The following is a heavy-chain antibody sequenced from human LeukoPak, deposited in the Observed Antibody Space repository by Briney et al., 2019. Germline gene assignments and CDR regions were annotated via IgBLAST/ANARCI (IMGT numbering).Heavy chain of an antibody. CDR3: ARGSGRNGWFDP. J-gene: IGHJ5*02. D-gene: IGHD2-8*01. CDR2: INVGGSTT. V-gene: IGHV3-74*01. CDR1: GFTFSGFW. Sequence: GGSLRLSCAASGFTFSGFWMHWVRQAPGKGLMWVSHINVGGSTTSYADSVKGRFTISRDNAKNTLYLQMNSLRANDTAVYYCARGSGRNGWFDPWGRGTLVTVSS.